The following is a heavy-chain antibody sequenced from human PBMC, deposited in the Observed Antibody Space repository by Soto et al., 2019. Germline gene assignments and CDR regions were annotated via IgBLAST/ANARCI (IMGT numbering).Heavy chain of an antibody. CDR1: GFTFSSYA. CDR3: ARERSSSIAARRSIFDY. D-gene: IGHD6-6*01. Sequence: GGSLRLSCAASGFTFSSYAMHWVRQAPGKGLEWVAVISYDGSNKYYADSVKGRFTISRDNSKNTLYLQMNSLRAEDTAVYYCARERSSSIAARRSIFDYWGQGTLVTVSS. V-gene: IGHV3-30-3*01. J-gene: IGHJ4*02. CDR2: ISYDGSNK.